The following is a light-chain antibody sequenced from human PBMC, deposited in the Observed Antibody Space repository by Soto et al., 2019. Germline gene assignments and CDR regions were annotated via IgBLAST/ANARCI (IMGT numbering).Light chain of an antibody. CDR3: QQYDSYSSGP. CDR1: QTINSW. Sequence: IQITPSPSPPSASVGDRVTITCRASQTINSWLAWYQQKPGKAPKVLIFDASSLKTGVPSRFSGSGSGTEFTLTISNLQPDDFATYYCQQYDSYSSGPFGQGTKVDIK. J-gene: IGKJ1*01. V-gene: IGKV1-5*01. CDR2: DAS.